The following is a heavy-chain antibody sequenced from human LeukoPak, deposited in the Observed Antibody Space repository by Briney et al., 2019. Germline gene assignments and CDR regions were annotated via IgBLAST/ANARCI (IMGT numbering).Heavy chain of an antibody. CDR3: ARAKGGSSDAFDI. Sequence: ASVKVSCKASGYTFIDYFMHWLRQAPGQGPEWMGWINPYSGDTGYAQKFQGRVTITRNTSISTAYMELSSLRSEDTAVYYCARAKGGSSDAFDIWGQGTMVTVSS. J-gene: IGHJ3*02. CDR2: INPYSGDT. V-gene: IGHV1-8*03. CDR1: GYTFIDYF. D-gene: IGHD1-26*01.